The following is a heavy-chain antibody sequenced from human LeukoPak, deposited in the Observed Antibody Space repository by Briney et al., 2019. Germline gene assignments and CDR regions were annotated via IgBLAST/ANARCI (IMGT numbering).Heavy chain of an antibody. D-gene: IGHD3-16*02. CDR3: AKGVLVLSGYTPIYFDY. J-gene: IGHJ4*02. CDR2: ISNNGGYT. CDR1: GFTFSSSA. V-gene: IGHV3-23*01. Sequence: GGSLRLSCAASGFTFSSSAMSWVRQAPGKGLEWVSAISNNGGYTYYADSVQGRFTISRDNSKSTLCLQMNSPRAEDTAVYYCAKGVLVLSGYTPIYFDYWGQGTLVTVSS.